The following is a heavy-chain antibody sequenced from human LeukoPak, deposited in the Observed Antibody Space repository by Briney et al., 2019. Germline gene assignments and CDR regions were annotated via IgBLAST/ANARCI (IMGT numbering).Heavy chain of an antibody. CDR1: GGSISSYY. J-gene: IGHJ6*03. D-gene: IGHD1-7*01. Sequence: SETLSLTCTVSGGSISSYYWSWIRQPAGKGLEWIGRIYTSGSTNYNPSLKSRVTMSVDTSKNQFSLKLSSVTAADTAVYYCARVSLELPGESYRRQFGYYYYMDVWGKGTTVTVSS. CDR3: ARVSLELPGESYRRQFGYYYYMDV. V-gene: IGHV4-4*07. CDR2: IYTSGST.